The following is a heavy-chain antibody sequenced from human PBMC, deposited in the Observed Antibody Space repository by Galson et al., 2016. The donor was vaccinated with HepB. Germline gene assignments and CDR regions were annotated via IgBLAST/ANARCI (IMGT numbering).Heavy chain of an antibody. J-gene: IGHJ4*01. CDR1: GFTFNDHW. V-gene: IGHV3-7*04. CDR2: IKQDGSEK. CDR3: ARGARWLRLFPFDS. Sequence: SLRLSCAGSGFTFNDHWMSWVRQAPGKGLELLANIKQDGSEKYYVDSVKGRLTISRDNAKNSLFLQMNSLTVEDTAVYYCARGARWLRLFPFDSWGHGIQVTVSS. D-gene: IGHD5-12*01.